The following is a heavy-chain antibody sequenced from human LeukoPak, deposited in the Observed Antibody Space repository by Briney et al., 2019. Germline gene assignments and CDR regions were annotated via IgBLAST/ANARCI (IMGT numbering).Heavy chain of an antibody. V-gene: IGHV3-30-3*01. D-gene: IGHD3-9*01. Sequence: GRSLRLSCAASGFTFSSYAMHWVRQAPGKGLEWVAVISYDGSNKYYADSVKGRFTISRDNSKNTLYPQMNSLRAEDTAVYYCARDALRYFDWPNPINWFDPWGQGTLVTVSS. CDR3: ARDALRYFDWPNPINWFDP. CDR2: ISYDGSNK. J-gene: IGHJ5*02. CDR1: GFTFSSYA.